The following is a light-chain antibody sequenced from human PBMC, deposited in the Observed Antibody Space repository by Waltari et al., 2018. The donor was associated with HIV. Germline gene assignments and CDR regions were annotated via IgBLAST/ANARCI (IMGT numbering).Light chain of an antibody. Sequence: EIVLTMSPGTLALSPGERATLSCRESQSVSSTYLAWYQQNPGQASRLLVYGASTRATGIPDRFGGSGSGTDFTLTISRLEPGDFAVYYCQKYRNSPQTFGQGTKVEIK. CDR1: QSVSSTY. CDR3: QKYRNSPQT. V-gene: IGKV3-20*01. CDR2: GAS. J-gene: IGKJ1*01.